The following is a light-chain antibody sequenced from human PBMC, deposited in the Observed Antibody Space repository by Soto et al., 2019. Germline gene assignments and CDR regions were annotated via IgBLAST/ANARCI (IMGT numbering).Light chain of an antibody. V-gene: IGKV1-39*01. Sequence: DMQMTQSPSSLSASVGDRVTITCRASQSFIDYLNWYHQEPGKAPKLLIFGVSNLQSGVPARFSGSASGAVFTLTITSLQPEDLGTYYCQQSFGSSFAFGPGTTVEIK. CDR2: GVS. CDR3: QQSFGSSFA. J-gene: IGKJ3*01. CDR1: QSFIDY.